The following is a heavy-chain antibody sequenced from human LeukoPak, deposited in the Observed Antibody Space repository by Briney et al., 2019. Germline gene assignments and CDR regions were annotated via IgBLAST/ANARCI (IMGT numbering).Heavy chain of an antibody. CDR3: ASVTSSSSRIFDY. CDR2: IYYSGST. Sequence: PSETLSLTCTVSGGSIISSSYYWGWIRQPPGKGLEWIGSIYYSGSTYYNPSLKSRVTISVDTSKNQFSLKLSSVTAADTAVYYCASVTSSSSRIFDYWGQGTLVTVSS. J-gene: IGHJ4*02. D-gene: IGHD6-6*01. CDR1: GGSIISSSYY. V-gene: IGHV4-39*01.